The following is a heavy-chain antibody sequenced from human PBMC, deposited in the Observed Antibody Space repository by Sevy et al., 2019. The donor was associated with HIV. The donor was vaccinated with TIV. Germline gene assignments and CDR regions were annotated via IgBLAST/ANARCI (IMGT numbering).Heavy chain of an antibody. CDR2: IKQDGSER. D-gene: IGHD3-16*01. J-gene: IGHJ4*02. Sequence: GGSLRLSCAASEFTFSSFWMSWVRQAPGKGLEWVANIKQDGSERYYVDSVKGRFTISRDNAKNSLYLQMNSLRAVDTAGYYGARGGGASDYCGQGTLVTVSS. V-gene: IGHV3-7*04. CDR3: ARGGGASDY. CDR1: EFTFSSFW.